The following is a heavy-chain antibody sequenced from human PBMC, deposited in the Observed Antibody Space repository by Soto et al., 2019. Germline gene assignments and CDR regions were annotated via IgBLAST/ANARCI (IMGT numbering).Heavy chain of an antibody. D-gene: IGHD2-2*01. V-gene: IGHV1-69*06. J-gene: IGHJ6*02. Sequence: SVKVSCKASGGTFSSYAISWVRQAPGQGLEWMGGIIPIFGTANYAQKFQGRVTITADKSTSTAYVELSSLRSEDTAVYYCARSPPGPAAIDYYYGMDVWGQGTTVTVSS. CDR1: GGTFSSYA. CDR3: ARSPPGPAAIDYYYGMDV. CDR2: IIPIFGTA.